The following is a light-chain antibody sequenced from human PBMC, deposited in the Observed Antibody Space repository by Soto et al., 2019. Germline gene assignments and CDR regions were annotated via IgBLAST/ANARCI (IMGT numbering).Light chain of an antibody. Sequence: EILLTQSPATLSLSPGERATLSCGASQSVSNILLAWYQQKLGQSPRLLIYGASTRATGIPERLIGSGYGTDLTITISRMENEDFEVYACQQYGRETITFGHGTRLEIK. CDR2: GAS. CDR1: QSVSNIL. CDR3: QQYGRETIT. J-gene: IGKJ5*01. V-gene: IGKV3-20*01.